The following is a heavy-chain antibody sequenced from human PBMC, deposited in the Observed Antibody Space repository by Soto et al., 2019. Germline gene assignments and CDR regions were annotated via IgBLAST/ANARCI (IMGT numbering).Heavy chain of an antibody. CDR2: INHSGST. Sequence: SETLSLTCAVYGGSFSGYYWSWIRQPPGKGLEWIGEINHSGSTNYNPSLKSRVTISVDTSKNQFSLKLSSVTAADTAVYYCASSRGARRWARYFDYWGQGTLVTVSS. V-gene: IGHV4-34*01. CDR1: GGSFSGYY. CDR3: ASSRGARRWARYFDY. J-gene: IGHJ4*02. D-gene: IGHD6-6*01.